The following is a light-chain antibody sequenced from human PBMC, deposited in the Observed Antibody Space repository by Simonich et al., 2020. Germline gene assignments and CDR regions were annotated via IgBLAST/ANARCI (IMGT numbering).Light chain of an antibody. CDR1: QIVLYSSNNKNY. J-gene: IGKJ3*01. V-gene: IGKV4-1*01. CDR3: QQYYSTPLT. Sequence: DIVMTQSPDSLAVSLGERATINCKSSQIVLYSSNNKNYLAWYQQKPGQPPKLLIYCASSRESGVPDRFSGSGSGTDFTLTISSLQAEDVAVYYCQQYYSTPLTFGPGTKVDIK. CDR2: CAS.